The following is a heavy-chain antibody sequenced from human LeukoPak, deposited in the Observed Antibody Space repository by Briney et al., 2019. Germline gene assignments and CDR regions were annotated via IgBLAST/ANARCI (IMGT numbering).Heavy chain of an antibody. CDR1: GFTFSSYG. CDR3: AKMTTVTTTDY. D-gene: IGHD4-17*01. J-gene: IGHJ4*02. Sequence: GGSLRLSCAAPGFTFSSYGMHWVRQAPGKGLEWVAVISYDGSNKYYADSVKGRFTISRDNSKNTLYLQMNSLRAEDTAVYYCAKMTTVTTTDYWGQGTLVTVSS. CDR2: ISYDGSNK. V-gene: IGHV3-30*18.